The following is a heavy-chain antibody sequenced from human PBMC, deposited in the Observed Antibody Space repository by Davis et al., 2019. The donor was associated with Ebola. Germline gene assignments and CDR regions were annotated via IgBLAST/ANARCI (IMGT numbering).Heavy chain of an antibody. Sequence: ASVKVSCKASGYTFTSYAISWVRQAPGQGLEWMGWISAYNGNTNYAQKLQGRVTMTTDTSTSTVYMELRSLRSDDTAVYYCARGITMVRGVSWFDPWGQGTLVTVSS. J-gene: IGHJ5*02. CDR1: GYTFTSYA. CDR3: ARGITMVRGVSWFDP. V-gene: IGHV1-18*01. CDR2: ISAYNGNT. D-gene: IGHD3-10*01.